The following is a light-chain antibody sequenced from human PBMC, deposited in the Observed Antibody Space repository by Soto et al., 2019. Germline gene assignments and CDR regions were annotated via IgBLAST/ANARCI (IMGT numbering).Light chain of an antibody. CDR1: QRSSNSY. Sequence: EIVLTQSPGTLSLSPGERATLSCRASQRSSNSYLAWYQQKPGQAPRLLIYDASSRATGIPDRVSGSGSGTDFTLIISRLEPEDFAVYSCQQYARRPCAFGQGTKVEIK. V-gene: IGKV3-20*01. J-gene: IGKJ2*02. CDR2: DAS. CDR3: QQYARRPCA.